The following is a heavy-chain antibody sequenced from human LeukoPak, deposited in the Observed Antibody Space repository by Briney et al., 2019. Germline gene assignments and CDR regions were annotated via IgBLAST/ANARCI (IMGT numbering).Heavy chain of an antibody. CDR2: IYNHGRT. D-gene: IGHD3-10*01. V-gene: IGHV4-59*01. CDR1: GGSIDY. J-gene: IGHJ2*01. CDR3: ARGLAGRSSGAIYFDL. Sequence: SETLSLTCIVSGGSIDYYNWIRQPPGKGLEWIGVIYNHGRTEYNPSLKSRVTISLDTSHSQVSLKLTSVTPADTALYFCARGLAGRSSGAIYFDLWGRGTPVTVSS.